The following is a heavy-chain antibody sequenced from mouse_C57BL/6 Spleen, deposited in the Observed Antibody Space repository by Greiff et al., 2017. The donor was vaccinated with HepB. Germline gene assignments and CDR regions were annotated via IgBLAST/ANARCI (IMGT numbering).Heavy chain of an antibody. Sequence: VKLQESGAELVRPGPSVKVSCKASGYAFTNYLIEWVKQRPGQGLEWIGVINPGSGGTNYNEKFKGKATLTADKSSSTAYMQLSSLTSEDSAVYFCAREGGTTPYWGQGTSVTVSS. D-gene: IGHD1-1*01. CDR2: INPGSGGT. J-gene: IGHJ4*01. CDR1: GYAFTNYL. V-gene: IGHV1-54*01. CDR3: AREGGTTPY.